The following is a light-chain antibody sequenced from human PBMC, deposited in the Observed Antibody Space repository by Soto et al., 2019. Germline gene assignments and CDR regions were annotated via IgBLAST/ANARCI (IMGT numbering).Light chain of an antibody. CDR1: QSVSSSY. V-gene: IGKV3D-20*02. Sequence: ELVLTQSPGTLSLSPGERATLSCRASQSVSSSYLAWYQQKPGQAPRLLIYGASSRATGIPARFSGSGSGTDFTLTISSLEPEDFAVYYCQQRSNWPPWTFGQGTKVDIK. CDR2: GAS. CDR3: QQRSNWPPWT. J-gene: IGKJ1*01.